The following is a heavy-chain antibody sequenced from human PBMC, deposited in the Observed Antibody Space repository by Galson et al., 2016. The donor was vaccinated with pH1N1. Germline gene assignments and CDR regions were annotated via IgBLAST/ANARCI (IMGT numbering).Heavy chain of an antibody. V-gene: IGHV3-74*01. J-gene: IGHJ6*02. CDR2: IDTDGSIT. D-gene: IGHD4-17*01. CDR3: AKERHGDYALLYGMDV. Sequence: SLRLSCAASGFSFSNYWMHWVRQAPGKGLVWVSHIDTDGSITSYVDAVKGRFTISRDNAKNTLYLQMNSLRAEDTAVYYCAKERHGDYALLYGMDVWGQGTTVIVSS. CDR1: GFSFSNYW.